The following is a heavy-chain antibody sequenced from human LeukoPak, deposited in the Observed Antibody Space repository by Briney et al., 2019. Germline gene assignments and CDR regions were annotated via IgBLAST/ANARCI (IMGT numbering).Heavy chain of an antibody. CDR1: GGTFSSYA. CDR2: IIPIFGTA. Sequence: SVKVSCKASGGTFSSYAISWVRQAPGQGLEWMGGIIPIFGTANYAQKFQGRVTITADKSTSTAYMELSSLRSEDTAVYYRARVVRYFDWLAEAFDIWGQGTMVTVSS. D-gene: IGHD3-9*01. V-gene: IGHV1-69*06. J-gene: IGHJ3*02. CDR3: ARVVRYFDWLAEAFDI.